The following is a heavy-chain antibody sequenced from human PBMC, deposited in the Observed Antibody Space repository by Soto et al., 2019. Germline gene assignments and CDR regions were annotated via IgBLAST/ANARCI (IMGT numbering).Heavy chain of an antibody. CDR1: GFSLSTSGVG. J-gene: IGHJ5*02. CDR3: SHSLYDYVGGTNWCDP. Sequence: QITLKESGPTLVKPTQTLTLTCTFSGFSLSTSGVGVGWIRQPPGKALEWLALIYWDDDKHYSPSLKSRLTIAKDTSKKQVVLTTNNMDPVDTATYYSSHSLYDYVGGTNWCDPWGQGTLVTVSS. CDR2: IYWDDDK. D-gene: IGHD3-16*01. V-gene: IGHV2-5*02.